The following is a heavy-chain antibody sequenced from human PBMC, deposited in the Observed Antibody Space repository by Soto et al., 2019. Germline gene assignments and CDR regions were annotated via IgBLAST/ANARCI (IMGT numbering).Heavy chain of an antibody. CDR1: GGSISSSNW. V-gene: IGHV4-4*02. CDR3: ARDNRAAAPFGMDV. CDR2: IYHSGST. Sequence: QVQLQESGPGLVKPSGTLSLTCAVSGGSISSSNWWSWVRQPPGKGLEWIGEIYHSGSTNYNPSLKSPVTISVDKSKNQFSLKLSSVTAADTAVYYCARDNRAAAPFGMDVWGQGTTVTVSS. J-gene: IGHJ6*02. D-gene: IGHD6-13*01.